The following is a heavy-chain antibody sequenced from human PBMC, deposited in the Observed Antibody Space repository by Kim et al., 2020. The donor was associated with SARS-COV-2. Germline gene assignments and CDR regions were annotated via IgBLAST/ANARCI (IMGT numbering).Heavy chain of an antibody. CDR3: ARVRDSGYEESDY. D-gene: IGHD5-12*01. J-gene: IGHJ4*02. CDR1: GFTFSSYS. Sequence: GGSLRLSCAASGFTFSSYSLNWVRQAPGKGLEWVSSISSSSSYIYYADSVKGRFTISRDNAKNSLYLQMNRLRAEDTAVYYCARVRDSGYEESDYWGQGTLVTVSS. CDR2: ISSSSSYI. V-gene: IGHV3-21*01.